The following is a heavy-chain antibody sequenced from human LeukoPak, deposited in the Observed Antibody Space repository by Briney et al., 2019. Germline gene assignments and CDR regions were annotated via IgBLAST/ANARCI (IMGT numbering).Heavy chain of an antibody. CDR2: IYYTGSS. Sequence: SETLSLTCTVSGGSITTYYWSWIRQPPGKGLEWIGYIYYTGSSNYNPSLKSRVTLSVDTSKNQFSLKLSSVTAADTAVYYCAKYDTSGNYMDVWGKGTTATVSS. CDR3: AKYDTSGNYMDV. D-gene: IGHD3-22*01. V-gene: IGHV4-59*01. J-gene: IGHJ6*03. CDR1: GGSITTYY.